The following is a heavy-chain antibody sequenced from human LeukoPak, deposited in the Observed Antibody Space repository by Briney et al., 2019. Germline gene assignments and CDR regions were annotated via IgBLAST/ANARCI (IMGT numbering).Heavy chain of an antibody. CDR3: ACQTTYDYSYMDV. J-gene: IGHJ6*03. CDR2: NNNDGHST. Sequence: GGSLRLSCAASEFTFCRYWMHWVRQAPGKGLVWVSHNNNDGHSTGYADSVKGRFTISRDNAKNTLYLQMNSLRAEDTAVYYSACQTTYDYSYMDVWGKGTTVTVSS. D-gene: IGHD1/OR15-1a*01. V-gene: IGHV3-74*01. CDR1: EFTFCRYW.